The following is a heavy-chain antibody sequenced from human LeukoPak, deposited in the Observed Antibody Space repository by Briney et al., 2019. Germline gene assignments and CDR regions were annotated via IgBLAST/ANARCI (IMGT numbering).Heavy chain of an antibody. V-gene: IGHV4-61*01. CDR3: AREGRAARYRWFDP. Sequence: SETLSLTCTVSGGSVSSGSYYWSWIRQPPGKGLEWIGYIYYSGSTNYNPSLKSRVTISVDTSKNQFPLKLSSVTAADTAVYYCAREGRAARYRWFDPWGQGTLVTVSS. CDR2: IYYSGST. CDR1: GGSVSSGSYY. J-gene: IGHJ5*02. D-gene: IGHD6-6*01.